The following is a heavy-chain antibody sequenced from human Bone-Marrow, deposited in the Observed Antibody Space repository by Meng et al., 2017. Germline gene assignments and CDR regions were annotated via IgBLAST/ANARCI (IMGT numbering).Heavy chain of an antibody. CDR1: GFTFSSYW. J-gene: IGHJ4*02. D-gene: IGHD3-22*01. V-gene: IGHV3-7*01. Sequence: GESLKISCAASGFTFSSYWMSWVRQAPGKGLEWVANIKQDGSEKYYVDSVKGRFTISRDNAKNSLYLQMNSLRAEDTAVYYCPRESYYYDSSGYYFGHPDYWGQGTLVTVSS. CDR2: IKQDGSEK. CDR3: PRESYYYDSSGYYFGHPDY.